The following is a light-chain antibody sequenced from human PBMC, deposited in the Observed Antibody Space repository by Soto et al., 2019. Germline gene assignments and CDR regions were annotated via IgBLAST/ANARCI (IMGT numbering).Light chain of an antibody. CDR2: DVS. Sequence: QSVLTQPASVSGSPGQSITISCTGTSSDVGGYNYVSWYQQHPGKAPKLMIYDVSNRPSGVSNRFSGSKSGNPASLTISGLRAEDEAYYYCSSYTSSSTPLYVFGTGTK. J-gene: IGLJ1*01. CDR1: SSDVGGYNY. CDR3: SSYTSSSTPLYV. V-gene: IGLV2-14*01.